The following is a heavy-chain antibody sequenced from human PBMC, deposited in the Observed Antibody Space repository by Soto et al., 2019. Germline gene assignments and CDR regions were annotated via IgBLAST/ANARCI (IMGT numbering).Heavy chain of an antibody. D-gene: IGHD1-26*01. CDR3: ARETRVGTYYYDY. CDR2: IVLTGST. J-gene: IGHJ4*02. Sequence: QLQLQESGSRLVTPSQTLSLTCAVSGGSTSTAGYSWSWVRQPPGKGLEWIGYIVLTGSTYYNPSLKRRVTISIDKSKNQFSLNLRSVTAADTALYFCARETRVGTYYYDYWGQGTLVTVSS. CDR1: GGSTSTAGYS. V-gene: IGHV4-30-2*01.